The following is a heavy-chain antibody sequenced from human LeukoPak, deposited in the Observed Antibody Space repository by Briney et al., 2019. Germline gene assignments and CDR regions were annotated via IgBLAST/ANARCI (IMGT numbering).Heavy chain of an antibody. CDR3: ARGLGCSGGSCYSFFDY. V-gene: IGHV4-59*01. J-gene: IGHJ4*02. Sequence: PSETLSLXCTVSGGSISSYYWGWIRQPPGKGLEWIGYIYYSGSTNYNPSLKSRVTISVDTSKNQFSLKLSSVTAADTAVYYCARGLGCSGGSCYSFFDYWGQGTLVTVSS. CDR1: GGSISSYY. D-gene: IGHD2-15*01. CDR2: IYYSGST.